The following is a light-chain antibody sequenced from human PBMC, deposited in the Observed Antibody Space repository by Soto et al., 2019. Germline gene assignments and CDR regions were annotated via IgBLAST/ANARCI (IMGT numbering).Light chain of an antibody. CDR2: NNN. CDR3: AAWYDSLNGVYV. Sequence: QSVLTQPPSASGTPGQRVTISCSGSSSNIGSYSVNWYQQLPGTAPKLLISNNNERPSGVPGRFSGSKSGTSASLAISGLQSADEADYYCAAWYDSLNGVYVFGSGTKLTVL. CDR1: SSNIGSYS. J-gene: IGLJ1*01. V-gene: IGLV1-44*01.